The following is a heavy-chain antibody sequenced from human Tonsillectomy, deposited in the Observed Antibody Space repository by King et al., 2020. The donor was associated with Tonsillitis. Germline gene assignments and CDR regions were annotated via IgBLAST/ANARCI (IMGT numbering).Heavy chain of an antibody. CDR3: SGHRRLRFEYFYYGMDV. J-gene: IGHJ6*02. V-gene: IGHV7-4-1*02. CDR1: GYTFTTYN. Sequence: VQLVQSGSELKKPGASVRVSCKASGYTFTTYNMNWVRQAPGQGLEWMGWINTNTGHPTYAQGFTGRFVFSFDTSVSTAYLQISSLKADDTAVYYCSGHRRLRFEYFYYGMDVWGQGTTVTVSS. CDR2: INTNTGHP. D-gene: IGHD5-12*01.